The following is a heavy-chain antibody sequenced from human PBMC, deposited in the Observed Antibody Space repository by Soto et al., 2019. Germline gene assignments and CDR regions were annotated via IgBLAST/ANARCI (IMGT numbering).Heavy chain of an antibody. CDR2: ISSSSSYI. V-gene: IGHV3-21*01. D-gene: IGHD3-10*01. J-gene: IGHJ3*02. Sequence: EVQLVESGGGLDKPGGSLRLSCAASGFTFSSYSMNWVRQAPGKGLEWVSLISSSSSYIYYADSVKGRFTISRDNAKNTLYLQRNSRRAGDTAVYYCARDRGGDLKAFDIWGQGTMVTVSS. CDR3: ARDRGGDLKAFDI. CDR1: GFTFSSYS.